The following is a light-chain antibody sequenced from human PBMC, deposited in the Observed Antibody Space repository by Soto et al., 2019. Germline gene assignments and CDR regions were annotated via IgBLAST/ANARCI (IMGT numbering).Light chain of an antibody. Sequence: QSALTQPASVSGSPGQSITFPCTGTSSDIGKSKYVSWFQQLPGEAPRLIIYEVNSRPSGISDRFSGSKSGNSASLTISGLQPEDESTYYCASQTSTNMWIFGGGTQLTVL. CDR1: SSDIGKSKY. J-gene: IGLJ2*01. CDR2: EVN. CDR3: ASQTSTNMWI. V-gene: IGLV2-14*01.